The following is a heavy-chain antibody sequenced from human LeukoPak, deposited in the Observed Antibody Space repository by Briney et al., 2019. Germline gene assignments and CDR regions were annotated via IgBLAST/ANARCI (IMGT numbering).Heavy chain of an antibody. V-gene: IGHV1-18*01. CDR1: GGTFSSYA. D-gene: IGHD3-22*01. CDR3: AREGKYYYDSSGYYPYYFDY. CDR2: ISADNGNT. J-gene: IGHJ4*02. Sequence: ASVKVSCKASGGTFSSYAISWVRQAPGQGLEWMGWISADNGNTDYAQRFQGRVTMTTDTSTSTAYMELRSLRSDDTAVYYCAREGKYYYDSSGYYPYYFDYWGQGTLVTVSS.